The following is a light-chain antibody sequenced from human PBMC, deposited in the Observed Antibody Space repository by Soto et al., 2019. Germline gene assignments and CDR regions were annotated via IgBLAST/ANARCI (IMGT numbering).Light chain of an antibody. CDR2: DVR. Sequence: QSALTQPASVSESPGQSTTISCTGTSSDVGGYNYVSWYQQHPGKAPKLMIYDVRNRPSGVSNRFSGSKSGNTASLTISGLQAEDEADYYCSSYTSSSTLYVFGTGTKLTVL. V-gene: IGLV2-14*01. CDR3: SSYTSSSTLYV. J-gene: IGLJ1*01. CDR1: SSDVGGYNY.